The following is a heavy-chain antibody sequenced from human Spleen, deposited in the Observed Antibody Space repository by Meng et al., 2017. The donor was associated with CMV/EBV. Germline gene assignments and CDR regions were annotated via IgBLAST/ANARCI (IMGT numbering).Heavy chain of an antibody. CDR1: GGTFSSYA. J-gene: IGHJ5*02. CDR3: ARDRSRWATIIPGWFDP. D-gene: IGHD5-12*01. V-gene: IGHV1-69*12. Sequence: HVQLVVSGAEVKKPGSSVKVSCKASGGTFSSYAISWVRQAPGQGLEWMGGIIPIFGTANYAQKFQGRVTITADESTSTAYMELSSLRSEDTAVYYCARDRSRWATIIPGWFDPWGQGTLVTVSS. CDR2: IIPIFGTA.